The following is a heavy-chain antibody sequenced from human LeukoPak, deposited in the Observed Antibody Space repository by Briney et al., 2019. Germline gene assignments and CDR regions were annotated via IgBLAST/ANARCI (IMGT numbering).Heavy chain of an antibody. CDR3: AKDVPSTFKWFDP. D-gene: IGHD1-1*01. Sequence: PGGSLRLSCAASGFTFSSYSMNWVRQAPGKGLEWVSFISSGSSNIYSADSVEGRFTISRDNAKNSLYLQMNSLRAEDTAAYYCAKDVPSTFKWFDPWGQGTLVTVSS. CDR2: ISSGSSNI. V-gene: IGHV3-48*01. CDR1: GFTFSSYS. J-gene: IGHJ5*02.